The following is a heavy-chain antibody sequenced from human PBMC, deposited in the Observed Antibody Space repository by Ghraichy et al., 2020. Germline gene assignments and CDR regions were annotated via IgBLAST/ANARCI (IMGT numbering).Heavy chain of an antibody. D-gene: IGHD2-2*01. CDR3: ARGFCTTSNCYNWFDP. CDR1: GYTFTGHY. J-gene: IGHJ5*02. V-gene: IGHV1-2*02. Sequence: ASVKVSCKASGYTFTGHYIYWVRQAPGQGPEWMGWINPHSGGTIYAQNFQGRVTMTRDTAITTAYMELSALRSDDTAVYYCARGFCTTSNCYNWFDPWGQGTLVTVSS. CDR2: INPHSGGT.